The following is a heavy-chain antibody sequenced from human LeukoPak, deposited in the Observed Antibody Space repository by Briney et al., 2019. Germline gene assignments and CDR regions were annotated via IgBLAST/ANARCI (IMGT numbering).Heavy chain of an antibody. Sequence: SETLSLTCTVPGGSISAYYWNWIRQPAGKGLEWIGRIYTSGSATYNPSLKSRVTMSVDTSKNQFSLRLSSVTAADTAVYYCARGHYYDFWSGYYQGWFDPWGQGTLVTVSS. D-gene: IGHD3-3*01. V-gene: IGHV4-4*07. CDR3: ARGHYYDFWSGYYQGWFDP. CDR1: GGSISAYY. J-gene: IGHJ5*02. CDR2: IYTSGSA.